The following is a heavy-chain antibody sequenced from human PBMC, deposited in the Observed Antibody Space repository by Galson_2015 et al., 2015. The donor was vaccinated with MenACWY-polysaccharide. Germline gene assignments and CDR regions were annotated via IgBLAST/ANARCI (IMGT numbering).Heavy chain of an antibody. Sequence: SLRLSCAASGFTFSSYAMTWVRRAPGKGLEWVSGISGSGGSTYYADSVKGRFTISRDSSKNTLSLQMDSLRADDTAVYYCAKTLGYSSFGVDVWGQGTTVTVSS. CDR2: ISGSGGST. CDR1: GFTFSSYA. V-gene: IGHV3-23*01. CDR3: AKTLGYSSFGVDV. D-gene: IGHD6-19*01. J-gene: IGHJ6*02.